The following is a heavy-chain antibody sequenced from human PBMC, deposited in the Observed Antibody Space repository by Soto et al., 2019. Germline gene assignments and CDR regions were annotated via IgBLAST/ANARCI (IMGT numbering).Heavy chain of an antibody. CDR2: ISYDGSNK. CDR1: GFTFSSYA. D-gene: IGHD3-9*01. V-gene: IGHV3-30-3*01. Sequence: GSLRLSCAASGFTFSSYAMHWVRQAPGKGLEWVAVISYDGSNKYYADSVKGRFTISRDNSKNTLYLQMNSLRAEDTAVYYCARDRLGLTGYYGWFDPWGQGTLVTVSS. CDR3: ARDRLGLTGYYGWFDP. J-gene: IGHJ5*02.